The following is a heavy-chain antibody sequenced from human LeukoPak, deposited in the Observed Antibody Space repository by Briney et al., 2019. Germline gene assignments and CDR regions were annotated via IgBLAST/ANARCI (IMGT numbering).Heavy chain of an antibody. Sequence: PSQILSLTCTISGVAITSGDFYWSWIRQPPGKGLEWVGFSYYSGGTYYNPSLKSRVTISLDTSKNRFSLRLTSVTAADTAVYYCAGCGDFDYWDQGTLVTVSS. V-gene: IGHV4-30-4*01. D-gene: IGHD4-17*01. J-gene: IGHJ4*02. CDR3: AGCGDFDY. CDR1: GVAITSGDFY. CDR2: SYYSGGT.